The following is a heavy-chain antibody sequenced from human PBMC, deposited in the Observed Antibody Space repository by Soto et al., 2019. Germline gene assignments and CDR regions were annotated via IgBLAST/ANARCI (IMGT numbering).Heavy chain of an antibody. CDR3: ALLAHWVDP. CDR2: IIPIFGTA. CDR1: GGTFSSYA. Sequence: ASVKVSCKASGGTFSSYAISWVRQAPGQGLEWMGGIIPIFGTANYAQKLQGRVTMTADTSTSTAYMELRSLRSDDTAVYYCALLAHWVDPWGQGTLVTLS. D-gene: IGHD3-3*02. J-gene: IGHJ5*02. V-gene: IGHV1-69*06.